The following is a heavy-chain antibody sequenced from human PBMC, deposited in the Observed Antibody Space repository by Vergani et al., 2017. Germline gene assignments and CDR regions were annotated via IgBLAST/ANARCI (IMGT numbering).Heavy chain of an antibody. D-gene: IGHD6-13*01. J-gene: IGHJ5*02. V-gene: IGHV4-61*08. CDR1: GDSITNGGFS. CDR2: LSTTGGA. CDR3: AGDTHSWQRADR. Sequence: QVQLQESGPGLVKSSETLSLTCAVSGDSITNGGFSWNWIRQPPGKGLEWIGSLSTTGGATHASHNPSLKSRVSISVDTSKSQFSLRLTSVPAADSAIYYCAGDTHSWQRADRWGQGLLVSVSS.